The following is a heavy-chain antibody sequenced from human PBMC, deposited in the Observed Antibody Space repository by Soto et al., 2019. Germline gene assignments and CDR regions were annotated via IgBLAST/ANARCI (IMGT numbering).Heavy chain of an antibody. CDR2: IWYDGSNK. D-gene: IGHD3-9*01. CDR1: GFTFSSYG. Sequence: QVQLVESGGGVVQPGRSLRLSCAASGFTFSSYGMHWVRQAPGKGLEWVAVIWYDGSNKYYADSVKRRFTISRDNSKKTLYLQMNSLRAEDTAVYYCARAYDMNPPAVWVQGTLVTVSS. V-gene: IGHV3-33*01. J-gene: IGHJ4*02. CDR3: ARAYDMNPPAV.